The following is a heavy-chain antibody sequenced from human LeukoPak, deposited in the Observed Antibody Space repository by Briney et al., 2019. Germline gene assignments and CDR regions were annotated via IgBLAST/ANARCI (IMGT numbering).Heavy chain of an antibody. V-gene: IGHV4-59*01. CDR1: GASTSSYY. J-gene: IGHJ4*02. CDR3: AREGTTVTHFDY. CDR2: IYSSGST. Sequence: SETLSLTCTVSGASTSSYYWSWIRQPPGEGLEWIGYIYSSGSTNYNPSLKSRVTISIDTSKNQFSLKLTSVTAADTAVYYCAREGTTVTHFDYWGQGTLVTVSS. D-gene: IGHD4-11*01.